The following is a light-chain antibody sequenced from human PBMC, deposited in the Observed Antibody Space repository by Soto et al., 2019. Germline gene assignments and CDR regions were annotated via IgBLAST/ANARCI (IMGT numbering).Light chain of an antibody. J-gene: IGKJ4*02. CDR2: GAS. CDR3: QKYNDWPPQLT. V-gene: IGKV3-15*01. Sequence: EIVMTQSPATLSVSVGERATLSCRASHSVSSKLAWYQQKPGQAPRLLLYGASTRATDIPARFSGSGSGTEFTRTISSLQSEDFAVYYCQKYNDWPPQLTFGGGTKVEIK. CDR1: HSVSSK.